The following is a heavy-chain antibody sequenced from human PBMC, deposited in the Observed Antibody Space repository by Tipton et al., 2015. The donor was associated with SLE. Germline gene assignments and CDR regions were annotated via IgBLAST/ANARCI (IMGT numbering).Heavy chain of an antibody. Sequence: TLSLTCTVSGGSVSSGSYYWSWIRQPPGKGLEWIGYIYYSGSTNYNPSLKSRVTISVDTSKNQFSLKLSSVTAADTAVYYCAKGSQRGYCSGGSCYPDYWGQGTLVTVPS. J-gene: IGHJ4*02. CDR3: AKGSQRGYCSGGSCYPDY. CDR2: IYYSGST. V-gene: IGHV4-61*01. D-gene: IGHD2-15*01. CDR1: GGSVSSGSYY.